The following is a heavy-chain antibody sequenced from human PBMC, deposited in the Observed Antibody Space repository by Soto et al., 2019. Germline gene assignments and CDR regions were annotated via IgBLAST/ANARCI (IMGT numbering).Heavy chain of an antibody. Sequence: SETLSLTCTVSGGSISSSSYYWGWIRQPPGKGLEWIGSIYYSGSTYYNPSLKSRVFISVDTSKKQFSLKLSSVTAADTAVYYCERQGGSSSGFYYYYYYMDVWGKGTTVTVSS. CDR2: IYYSGST. CDR1: GGSISSSSYY. CDR3: ERQGGSSSGFYYYYYYMDV. D-gene: IGHD6-6*01. V-gene: IGHV4-39*01. J-gene: IGHJ6*03.